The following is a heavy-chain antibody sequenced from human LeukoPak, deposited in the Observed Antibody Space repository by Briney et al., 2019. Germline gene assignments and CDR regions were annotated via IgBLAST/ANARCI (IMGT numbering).Heavy chain of an antibody. CDR2: IYYSGST. V-gene: IGHV4-59*12. CDR1: GGSISSYY. J-gene: IGHJ4*02. Sequence: SETLSLTCTVSGGSISSYYWSWIRQSPGKGLEWIGYIYYSGSTDYNPSLKSRVTISVDTSKNQFSLKLSSVTAADTAVYYCARGDYYGSTYYFDYWGQGTLVTVSS. D-gene: IGHD3-10*01. CDR3: ARGDYYGSTYYFDY.